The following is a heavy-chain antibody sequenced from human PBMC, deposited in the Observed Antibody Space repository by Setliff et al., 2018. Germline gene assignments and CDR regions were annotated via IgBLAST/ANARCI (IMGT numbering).Heavy chain of an antibody. V-gene: IGHV3-74*01. CDR3: ARDFGPSKNYNFWSGYVDY. CDR2: MNSDGNSI. D-gene: IGHD3-3*01. J-gene: IGHJ4*02. Sequence: GGSLRLSCAASGFTFSNSWMHWVRQAPGEGLVCVSRMNSDGNSIFYADSVKGRFTISRDNAKNTLYLQMNSLRDEDTAVYYCARDFGPSKNYNFWSGYVDYWGQGTLVTVSS. CDR1: GFTFSNSW.